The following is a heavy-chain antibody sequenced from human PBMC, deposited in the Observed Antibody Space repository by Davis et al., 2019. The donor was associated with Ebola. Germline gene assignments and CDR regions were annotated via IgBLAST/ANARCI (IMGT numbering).Heavy chain of an antibody. V-gene: IGHV3-33*07. CDR2: IWYDGTNR. CDR1: GFTFSSYA. J-gene: IGHJ4*02. Sequence: GGSLRLSCAASGFTFSSYAMYWVRQGPGKGLEWVAFIWYDGTNRYYGDSVKGRFTISRDNSKNTVYLQMSDVRVADTGVYYCARRGDLDYWGQGTLVTVSS. CDR3: ARRGDLDY.